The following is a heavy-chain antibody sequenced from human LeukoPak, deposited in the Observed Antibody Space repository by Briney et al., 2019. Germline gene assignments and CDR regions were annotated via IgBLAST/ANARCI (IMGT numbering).Heavy chain of an antibody. CDR3: ARDGSGGYDFDY. CDR1: GGSISSYY. J-gene: IGHJ4*02. Sequence: SETLSLTCTVSGGSISSYYWSWIRQPPGKGLEWIGSIYYSGSTYYNPSLKSRVTISVDTSKNQFSLKLSSVTAADTAVYYCARDGSGGYDFDYWGQGTLVTVSS. CDR2: IYYSGST. V-gene: IGHV4-39*07. D-gene: IGHD5-12*01.